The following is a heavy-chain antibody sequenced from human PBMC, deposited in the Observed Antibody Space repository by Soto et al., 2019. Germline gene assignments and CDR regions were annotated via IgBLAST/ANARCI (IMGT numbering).Heavy chain of an antibody. CDR2: IYYSGST. D-gene: IGHD6-13*01. CDR1: GGSISNYY. J-gene: IGHJ5*02. Sequence: SETLSLTCTVSGGSISNYYWSWIRQPPGKGLEWIGYIYYSGSTNYNPSLKSRVTISVDTSKNQFSLKLSSVTAADTAVYYCARSTSFSRSWFDPWGQGTLVTVSS. V-gene: IGHV4-59*08. CDR3: ARSTSFSRSWFDP.